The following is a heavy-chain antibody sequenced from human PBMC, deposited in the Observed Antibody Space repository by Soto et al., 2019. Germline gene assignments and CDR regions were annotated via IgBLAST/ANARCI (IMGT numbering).Heavy chain of an antibody. D-gene: IGHD6-6*01. CDR3: PSVPGP. CDR1: SGSISSGGYS. Sequence: QLQLQESGAGLVKPSPTPSPTCAFSSGSISSGGYSWSWILQPPGKCLEWIGYIYHSGSTYYNTSLRSRFNISVDMAKNQLSLKLSSLTASDTARYCSPSVPGPWGQGTLVTVSS. V-gene: IGHV4-30-2*01. CDR2: IYHSGST. J-gene: IGHJ5*02.